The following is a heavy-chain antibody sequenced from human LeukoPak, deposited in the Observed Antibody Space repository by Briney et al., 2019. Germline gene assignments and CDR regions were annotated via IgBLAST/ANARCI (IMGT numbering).Heavy chain of an antibody. J-gene: IGHJ4*02. CDR3: ASLAAAGPFDY. V-gene: IGHV3-53*05. Sequence: PGGSLRLSCAASGFTVSSNYMSWVRQAPGKGLEWVSVIYSGGSTYYADSVKGRFTISRDNSKNTLYLQMNSLRAEDTAVYYCASLAAAGPFDYWGQGTLVTVSS. CDR1: GFTVSSNY. D-gene: IGHD6-13*01. CDR2: IYSGGST.